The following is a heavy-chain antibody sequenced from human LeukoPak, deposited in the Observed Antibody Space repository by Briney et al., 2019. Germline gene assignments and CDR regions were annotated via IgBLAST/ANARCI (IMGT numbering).Heavy chain of an antibody. CDR2: IAYDGSRA. D-gene: IGHD1-14*01. CDR1: GFTFGGYG. J-gene: IGHJ4*02. CDR3: TRYNNDHFDY. V-gene: IGHV3-33*01. Sequence: GGSLRLSCAGSGFTFGGYGMHWFRQTPGKGLEWVAVIAYDGSRAFYADSVKGRFTISRDNSKNTMSVQMDDLRAEDTAVYYCTRYNNDHFDYWGQGTLVTVYS.